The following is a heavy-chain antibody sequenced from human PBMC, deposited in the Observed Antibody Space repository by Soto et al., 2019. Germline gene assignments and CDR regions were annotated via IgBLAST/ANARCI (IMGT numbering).Heavy chain of an antibody. V-gene: IGHV3-11*01. J-gene: IGHJ6*03. CDR3: ARGARGYNGNHGHYYYYIDV. CDR2: ISSSGSTI. D-gene: IGHD1-20*01. CDR1: GFTFSDYY. Sequence: QVQLVESGGGLVKPGGSLRRSCAASGFTFSDYYMSWIRQAPGKGLEWVSYISSSGSTIYYADSVKGRFTISRDNAKNLLYLQMNSLRAEDTAVYYCARGARGYNGNHGHYYYYIDVWGKGTTVTVSS.